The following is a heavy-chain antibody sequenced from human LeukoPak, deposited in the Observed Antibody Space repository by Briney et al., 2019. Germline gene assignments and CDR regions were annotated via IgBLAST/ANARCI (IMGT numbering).Heavy chain of an antibody. Sequence: HGESLKISCKGSGYSSTSYWIGWVRQMPGKGLEWMGIIYPGDSDTRYSPSFQGQVTISADKSISTAYLQWSSLKASDTAMYYCAKVGYCSGGSCLHFDYWGQGTLVTVSS. CDR2: IYPGDSDT. J-gene: IGHJ4*02. D-gene: IGHD2-15*01. V-gene: IGHV5-51*01. CDR3: AKVGYCSGGSCLHFDY. CDR1: GYSSTSYW.